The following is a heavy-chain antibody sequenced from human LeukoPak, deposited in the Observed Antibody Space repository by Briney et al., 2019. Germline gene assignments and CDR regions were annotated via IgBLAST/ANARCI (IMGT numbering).Heavy chain of an antibody. V-gene: IGHV4-39*07. J-gene: IGHJ4*02. CDR1: GGSISSSSYY. CDR3: ATDNAYSSGWEFDY. Sequence: PSETLSLTCTVSGGSISSSSYYWGWIRQPPGKGLEWIGSIYYSGSTYYNPSLKSRVTISVDTSKNQFSLKLSSVTAADTAVYYCATDNAYSSGWEFDYWGQGTLVTVSS. CDR2: IYYSGST. D-gene: IGHD6-19*01.